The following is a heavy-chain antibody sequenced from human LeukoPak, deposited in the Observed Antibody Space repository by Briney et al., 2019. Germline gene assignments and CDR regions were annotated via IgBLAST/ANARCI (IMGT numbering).Heavy chain of an antibody. Sequence: PSETLSLTCTVSGGSISGYYWSWIRQPPGKGLEWIGYIYYSGSTNYNPSLKSRVTITVDTSKNQFSLKLSSVTAADTAVYYCARLRFLEGMDVWGQGTTVTVSS. D-gene: IGHD3-3*01. CDR2: IYYSGST. CDR1: GGSISGYY. J-gene: IGHJ6*02. V-gene: IGHV4-59*01. CDR3: ARLRFLEGMDV.